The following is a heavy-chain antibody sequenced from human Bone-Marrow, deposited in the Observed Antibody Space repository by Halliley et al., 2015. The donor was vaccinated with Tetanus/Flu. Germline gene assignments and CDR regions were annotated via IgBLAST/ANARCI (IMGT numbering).Heavy chain of an antibody. CDR3: ARTITESVTYYYYAMDV. CDR2: IIPIFVTA. D-gene: IGHD5-12*01. J-gene: IGHJ6*02. CDR1: GGTFNNYA. V-gene: IGHV1-69*01. Sequence: QLVQSGAEVKKPGSSVKVSCKASGGTFNNYAINWVRQAPGQGLEWMGGIIPIFVTADYAQKFQGRASITADESTSTVYMELNSLRSDDTAVYYCARTITESVTYYYYAMDVWGQGTTVTVSS.